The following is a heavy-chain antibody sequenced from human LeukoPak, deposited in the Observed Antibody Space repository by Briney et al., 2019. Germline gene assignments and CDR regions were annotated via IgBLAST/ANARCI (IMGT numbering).Heavy chain of an antibody. CDR3: AHIISDILTGYPQYYFDY. J-gene: IGHJ4*02. Sequence: SGPTLVNPTQTLTLTCTFSGFSLSTSGVGVGWIRQPPGKALEWLALIYWNDDKRYSPSLKSRLTITKDTSKNQVVLTMTNMDPVDTATYYCAHIISDILTGYPQYYFDYWGQGTLVTVSS. CDR1: GFSLSTSGVG. V-gene: IGHV2-5*01. D-gene: IGHD3-9*01. CDR2: IYWNDDK.